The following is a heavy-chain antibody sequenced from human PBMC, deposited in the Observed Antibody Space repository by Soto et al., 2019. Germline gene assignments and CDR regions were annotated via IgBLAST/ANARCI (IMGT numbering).Heavy chain of an antibody. D-gene: IGHD6-19*01. V-gene: IGHV3-23*01. J-gene: IGHJ4*02. CDR1: GFTFSSYA. CDR3: AKGSQQWLATGFDY. CDR2: ISGSGGST. Sequence: EVQLLESGGGLVQPGGSLRLSSAASGFTFSSYAMSWVRQAPGKGLEWVSAISGSGGSTYYADSVKGRLTISRDNSKNTLYLQMNSLRAEDTAVYYCAKGSQQWLATGFDYWGQGTLVTVSS.